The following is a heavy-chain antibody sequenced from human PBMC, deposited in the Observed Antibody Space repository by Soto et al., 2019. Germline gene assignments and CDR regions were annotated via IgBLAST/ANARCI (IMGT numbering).Heavy chain of an antibody. Sequence: QVQLVESGGGVVEPGRSLRLSCAAAGFTFSSYGMHWVRQAPGKGLEWVAVIWYDGSNKDYADSVKGRFTISRDNSKNTLYLQMNRLRAEDTAVYYCAELERGDYWGQGTLVTVSS. V-gene: IGHV3-33*01. J-gene: IGHJ4*02. CDR1: GFTFSSYG. CDR2: IWYDGSNK. CDR3: AELERGDY. D-gene: IGHD1-1*01.